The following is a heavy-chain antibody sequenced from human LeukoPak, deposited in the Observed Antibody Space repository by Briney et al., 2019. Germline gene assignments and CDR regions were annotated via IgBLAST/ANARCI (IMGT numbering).Heavy chain of an antibody. J-gene: IGHJ4*02. CDR1: GYTFPNYG. Sequence: GASVKVSCKASGYTFPNYGISWVRQAPGQGLEWMGWISGYNGNTNYAQKFQDRVTMTTDTSTSTAYMELRSLRSEDTAVYYCARDNDSRDPPHFDYWGQGTLVTVSS. CDR3: ARDNDSRDPPHFDY. CDR2: ISGYNGNT. V-gene: IGHV1-18*01. D-gene: IGHD3-16*01.